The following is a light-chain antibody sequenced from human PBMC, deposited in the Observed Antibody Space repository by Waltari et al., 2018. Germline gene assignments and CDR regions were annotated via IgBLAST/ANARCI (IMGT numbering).Light chain of an antibody. Sequence: QLVLTQSPSASASLGASIKLTCTLSRGHSSNVIAWLQQQPAKGPRYLMKINSDGSHSRGNEIPDRFAGSSCGAGRYLTISSLQAEDEADYYCQTGGHGTWVFGGGTKLTVL. CDR3: QTGGHGTWV. CDR2: INSDGSH. CDR1: RGHSSNV. J-gene: IGLJ3*02. V-gene: IGLV4-69*01.